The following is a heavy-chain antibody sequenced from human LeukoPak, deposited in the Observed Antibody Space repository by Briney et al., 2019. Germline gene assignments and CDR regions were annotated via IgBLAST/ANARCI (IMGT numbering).Heavy chain of an antibody. D-gene: IGHD4-17*01. V-gene: IGHV4-59*01. CDR3: ARGRNTVTIPSNWFDP. CDR2: IYYSGST. J-gene: IGHJ5*02. CDR1: GGSISSYY. Sequence: SETLSLTCTVSGGSISSYYGSWIRQPPGKGLEWIGYIYYSGSTNYNPSLKSRVTISVDTSKNQFSLKLSSVTAADTAVYYCARGRNTVTIPSNWFDPWGQGTLVTVSS.